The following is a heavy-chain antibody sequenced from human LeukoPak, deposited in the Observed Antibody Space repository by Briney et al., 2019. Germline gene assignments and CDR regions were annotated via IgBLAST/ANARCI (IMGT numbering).Heavy chain of an antibody. CDR2: ISGSGGST. D-gene: IGHD2-2*02. J-gene: IGHJ4*02. Sequence: GGSLRLSCAASGFTFRSYAMSWVRQAPGKGLEGVSAISGSGGSTYYADSVKGRFTISRDNSKNTLYLQMNSLRAEDTAVYYCAKDFIRGIVVVPAAILAGPIDYWGQGALVTVSS. V-gene: IGHV3-23*01. CDR3: AKDFIRGIVVVPAAILAGPIDY. CDR1: GFTFRSYA.